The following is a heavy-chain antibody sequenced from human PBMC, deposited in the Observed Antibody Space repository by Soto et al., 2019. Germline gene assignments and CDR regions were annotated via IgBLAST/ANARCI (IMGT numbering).Heavy chain of an antibody. CDR3: AKDRPRGWPPGRYGMDV. D-gene: IGHD6-19*01. Sequence: HPGGSLRLSCAGSGFTFGTYSMNWVRQAAGKGLEWIAYISYDSDTIQYADSVKGRFTISRDNAKNSLYLQMNSLRAEDTAVCYCAKDRPRGWPPGRYGMDVWGQGTTVTVSS. CDR1: GFTFGTYS. V-gene: IGHV3-48*01. CDR2: ISYDSDTI. J-gene: IGHJ6*02.